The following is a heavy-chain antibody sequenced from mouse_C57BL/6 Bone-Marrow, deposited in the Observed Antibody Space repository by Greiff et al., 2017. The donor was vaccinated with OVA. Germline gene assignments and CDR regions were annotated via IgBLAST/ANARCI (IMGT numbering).Heavy chain of an antibody. CDR3: ARERYYGSRAMGY. V-gene: IGHV1-52*01. Sequence: QVQLQQPGAELVRPGSSVNLSCKASGYTFTSYWMHWVKQRPIQGLEWIGNIDPSDSETHYNQKFKDKATLTVDKSSSTAYMQLSSLTSEDSAVYYCARERYYGSRAMGYWGQGTSVTVSS. J-gene: IGHJ4*01. CDR1: GYTFTSYW. D-gene: IGHD1-1*01. CDR2: IDPSDSET.